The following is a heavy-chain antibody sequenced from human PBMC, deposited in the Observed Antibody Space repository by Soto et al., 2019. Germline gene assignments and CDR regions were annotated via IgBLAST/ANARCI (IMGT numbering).Heavy chain of an antibody. V-gene: IGHV4-34*01. J-gene: IGHJ4*02. Sequence: QVQLQQWGAGLLKPSETLSLTCVVYGGSFSNYYWSWIRQPPGKGLAWIGEINHSGTTNYKPSLKSRVAISLDTSKNQCSLKLNTVTAADTAVYYCARGPITVRTGGIFWGQGTLVTVSS. CDR2: INHSGTT. CDR1: GGSFSNYY. D-gene: IGHD3-10*01. CDR3: ARGPITVRTGGIF.